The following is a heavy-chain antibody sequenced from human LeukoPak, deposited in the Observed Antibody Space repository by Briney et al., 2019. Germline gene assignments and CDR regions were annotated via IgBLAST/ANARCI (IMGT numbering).Heavy chain of an antibody. CDR2: ISGSGGST. V-gene: IGHV3-23*01. CDR3: AKVKIAVAGTSKVYYFDY. CDR1: GFTFSSYA. Sequence: QPGGSLRLSCAASGFTFSSYAMSWVRQAPGKGLEWVSAISGSGGSTYYADSVKGRFTISTDNSKNTLYLQMNSLRAEDTAVYYCAKVKIAVAGTSKVYYFDYWGQGTLVTVSS. J-gene: IGHJ4*02. D-gene: IGHD6-19*01.